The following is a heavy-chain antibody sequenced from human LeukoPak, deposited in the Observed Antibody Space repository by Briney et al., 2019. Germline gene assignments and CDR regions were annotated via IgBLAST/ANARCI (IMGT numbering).Heavy chain of an antibody. Sequence: SETLSLTCTVSGGSISNYYWSWIRQPPGKGLEWIGYIYYSGSTNYNPSLKSRVTISVDTSKNQFSLKLSSVTAADTAVYYCARGGAVSGVYWYFDLWGRGTLVTVSS. D-gene: IGHD6-19*01. V-gene: IGHV4-59*01. CDR1: GGSISNYY. CDR3: ARGGAVSGVYWYFDL. CDR2: IYYSGST. J-gene: IGHJ2*01.